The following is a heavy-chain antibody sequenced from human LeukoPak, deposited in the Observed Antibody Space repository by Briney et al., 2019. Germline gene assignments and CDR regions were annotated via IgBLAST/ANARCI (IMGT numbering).Heavy chain of an antibody. D-gene: IGHD1-1*01. CDR2: INPNSGGT. J-gene: IGHJ4*02. CDR1: GESFNNYP. V-gene: IGHV1-2*02. CDR3: ARENWNYLVY. Sequence: ASLKVSCKASGESFNNYPIHWVRQAPGQGPEWMGWINPNSGGTNYAQKFQGRVTMTRDTSISTAYMELSRLRSDDTAVYYCARENWNYLVYWGQGSLVTVSS.